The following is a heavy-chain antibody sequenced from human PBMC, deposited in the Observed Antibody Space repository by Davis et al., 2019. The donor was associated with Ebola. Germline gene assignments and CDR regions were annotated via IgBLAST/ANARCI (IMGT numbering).Heavy chain of an antibody. D-gene: IGHD6-19*01. Sequence: PGGSLRLSCAASGFTFSSAWMSWVRQAPGKGLEWVGHIKTKADGGTTDYAAPVKGRFTISRDDSKNTLYLQMNSLKTEDTAVYYCTTDVAVAGTMYYWGQGTLVTVSS. CDR2: IKTKADGGTT. CDR1: GFTFSSAW. V-gene: IGHV3-15*01. CDR3: TTDVAVAGTMYY. J-gene: IGHJ4*02.